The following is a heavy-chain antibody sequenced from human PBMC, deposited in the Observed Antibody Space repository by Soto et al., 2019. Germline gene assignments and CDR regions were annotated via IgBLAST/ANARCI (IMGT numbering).Heavy chain of an antibody. CDR3: ARGRPDGSRLGP. CDR2: IYYSGST. D-gene: IGHD1-1*01. Sequence: PSETLSLTCTVSGGSISSGDYYWSWIRQPPGKGLEWIGYIYYSGSTYYNPSLKSRVTISVDTSKNQFSLKLSSVTAADTAVYYCARGRPDGSRLGPWSQRTLATFSA. J-gene: IGHJ5*02. V-gene: IGHV4-30-4*01. CDR1: GGSISSGDYY.